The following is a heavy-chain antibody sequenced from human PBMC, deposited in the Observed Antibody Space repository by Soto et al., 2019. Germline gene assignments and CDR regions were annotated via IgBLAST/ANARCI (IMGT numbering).Heavy chain of an antibody. V-gene: IGHV3-21*01. Sequence: GSLRLSCAASGFTFSSYSMNWVRQAPGKGLEWVSSISSSSSYIYYADSVKGRFTISRDNAKNSLYLQMNSLRAEDTAVYYCARAEGYEDYYYGMDVWGQGTTVTVSS. CDR2: ISSSSSYI. CDR1: GFTFSSYS. CDR3: ARAEGYEDYYYGMDV. J-gene: IGHJ6*02. D-gene: IGHD1-1*01.